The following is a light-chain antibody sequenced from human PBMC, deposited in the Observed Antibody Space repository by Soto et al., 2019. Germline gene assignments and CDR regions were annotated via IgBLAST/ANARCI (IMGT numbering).Light chain of an antibody. J-gene: IGKJ1*01. CDR1: QSISNW. CDR2: QAS. V-gene: IGKV1-5*03. Sequence: DIQMTQSPSTLSAAVGDRVTIACRASQSISNWLAWYQQKPGKAPKLLIYQASNLETGVPSRFSGSGSGTEFTLTISNLQPDDFATYCCQQYNKTFGQGTKVEFK. CDR3: QQYNKT.